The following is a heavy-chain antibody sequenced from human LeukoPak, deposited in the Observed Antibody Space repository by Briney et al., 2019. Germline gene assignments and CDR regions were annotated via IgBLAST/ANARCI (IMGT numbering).Heavy chain of an antibody. J-gene: IGHJ4*02. Sequence: ASVKVSCKASGGTFSSYAISWVRQAPGQGLEWMGGIIPIFGTANYAQKFQGRVTITRDTSASTAYMELSSLRSEDTAVYYCARKGWNFSFDYWGQGTLVTVSS. CDR3: ARKGWNFSFDY. D-gene: IGHD1-1*01. V-gene: IGHV1-69*05. CDR2: IIPIFGTA. CDR1: GGTFSSYA.